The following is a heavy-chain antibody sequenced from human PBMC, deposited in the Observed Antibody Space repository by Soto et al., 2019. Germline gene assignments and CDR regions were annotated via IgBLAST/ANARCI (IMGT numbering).Heavy chain of an antibody. Sequence: PGGSLRLSCAASGFTFSSYAMSWVCQAPGKGLEWVSAISGSGGSTYYADSVKGRFTISRDNSKNTLYLQMNSLRAEDTAVYYCAKDGRHVWWPHYMDVWGKGTTVTVSS. D-gene: IGHD2-21*01. CDR2: ISGSGGST. J-gene: IGHJ6*03. V-gene: IGHV3-23*01. CDR3: AKDGRHVWWPHYMDV. CDR1: GFTFSSYA.